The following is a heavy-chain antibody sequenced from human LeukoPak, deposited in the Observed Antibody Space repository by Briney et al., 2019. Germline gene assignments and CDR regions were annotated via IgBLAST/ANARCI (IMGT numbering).Heavy chain of an antibody. Sequence: GGSLRLSCAASGFTFSSYAMSWVRQAPGKGLEWVSAISGSGGSTYYADSVKGRFTISRDNFKNTLYLQMNSLRAEDTAVYYCAKRDYGDYGIDYWGQGTLVTVSS. CDR3: AKRDYGDYGIDY. V-gene: IGHV3-23*01. D-gene: IGHD4-17*01. CDR1: GFTFSSYA. CDR2: ISGSGGST. J-gene: IGHJ4*02.